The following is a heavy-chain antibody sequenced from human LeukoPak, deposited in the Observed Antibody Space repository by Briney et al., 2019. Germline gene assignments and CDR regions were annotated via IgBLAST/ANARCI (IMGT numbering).Heavy chain of an antibody. CDR1: GYTFTGYY. CDR2: INPNSGGT. V-gene: IGHV1-2*04. Sequence: ASVKVSCKASGYTFTGYYMHWVRQAPGQELEWMGWINPNSGGTNYAQKFQGWVTMTRDTSISTAYMELSRLRSDDTAVYYCARGYCSGGSCYFEGFDYWGQGTLVTVSS. J-gene: IGHJ4*02. D-gene: IGHD2-15*01. CDR3: ARGYCSGGSCYFEGFDY.